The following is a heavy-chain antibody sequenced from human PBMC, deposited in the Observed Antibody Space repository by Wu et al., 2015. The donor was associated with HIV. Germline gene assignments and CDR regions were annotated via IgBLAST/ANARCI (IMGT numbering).Heavy chain of an antibody. CDR1: GGTFSSYA. J-gene: IGHJ4*02. CDR3: ARGWFGELLPHGGYYFDY. Sequence: QVQLVQSGAEVKKPGSSVKVSCKASGGTFSSYAISWVRQAPGQGLEWMGGIIPIFGTANYAQKFQGRVTITADESTSTAYMELSSLRPEDTAVYYCARGWFGELLPHGGYYFDYWGQGTLVTVSS. D-gene: IGHD3-10*01. V-gene: IGHV1-69*12. CDR2: IIPIFGTA.